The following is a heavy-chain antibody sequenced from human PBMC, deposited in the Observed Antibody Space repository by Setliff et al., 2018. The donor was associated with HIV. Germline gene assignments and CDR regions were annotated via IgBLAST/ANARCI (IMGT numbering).Heavy chain of an antibody. V-gene: IGHV4-59*11. CDR3: ARGFLSIFGVVSYFDH. D-gene: IGHD3-3*01. Sequence: SETLSLTCTVSGGSISSHYWSWIRQPPGKGLEWIGFISYSGSPNSNPSLKSRVTISVDTSKNQFSLKLSSVTAADTAVYYCARGFLSIFGVVSYFDHWGQGTLVTVSS. CDR2: ISYSGSP. CDR1: GGSISSHY. J-gene: IGHJ5*02.